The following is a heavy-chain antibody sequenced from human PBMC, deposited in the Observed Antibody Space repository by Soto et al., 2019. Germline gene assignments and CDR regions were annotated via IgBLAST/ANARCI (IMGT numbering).Heavy chain of an antibody. J-gene: IGHJ4*02. CDR2: INHSGST. D-gene: IGHD5-18*01. CDR1: DGSFSGYY. Sequence: SETLSLTCAVYDGSFSGYYWSWIRQPPGKGLEWIGEINHSGSTNYNPSLKSRVTISVDTSKNQFSLKLSSVTAADTAVYYCARLLPLHTAMVTASQYFDYWGQGTLVTVSS. CDR3: ARLLPLHTAMVTASQYFDY. V-gene: IGHV4-34*01.